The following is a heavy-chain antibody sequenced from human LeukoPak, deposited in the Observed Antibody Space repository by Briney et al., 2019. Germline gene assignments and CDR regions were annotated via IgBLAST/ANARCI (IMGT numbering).Heavy chain of an antibody. D-gene: IGHD5/OR15-5a*01. J-gene: IGHJ4*02. CDR2: MNPNSGNT. CDR3: ARGRENSVYYAPFDH. Sequence: ASVKVSCKASGYTFTSYGISWVRQAPGQGLEWMGWMNPNSGNTRYAQKFQGRVTIARDSSISTAYMELSSLRSEDTAVYYCARGRENSVYYAPFDHWGQGTLVTVSS. V-gene: IGHV1-8*03. CDR1: GYTFTSYG.